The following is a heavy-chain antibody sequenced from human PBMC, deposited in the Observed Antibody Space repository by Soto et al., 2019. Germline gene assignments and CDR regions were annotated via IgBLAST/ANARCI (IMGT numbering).Heavy chain of an antibody. J-gene: IGHJ4*02. Sequence: QVQLVQSGAEVKKPGASVKLSCKASGYTFINYYIHWVRQAPGQGLAWMGIFNPTSGSTDYAQKVRVRATLTMDTSTRTVYIELSSLRLDDTAVYYCARDLAAGDYSGQGTLVTVSS. CDR3: ARDLAAGDY. V-gene: IGHV1-46*01. D-gene: IGHD6-13*01. CDR2: FNPTSGST. CDR1: GYTFINYY.